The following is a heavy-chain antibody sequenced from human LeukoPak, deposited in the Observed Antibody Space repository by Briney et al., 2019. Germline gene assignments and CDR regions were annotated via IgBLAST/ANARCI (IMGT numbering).Heavy chain of an antibody. V-gene: IGHV3-30*04. J-gene: IGHJ6*03. CDR1: GFTFSSYA. CDR2: ISYDGSNK. Sequence: HPGRSLRLSCAASGFTFSSYAMHWVRQAPGKGLEWVAVISYDGSNKYYADSVKGRFTISRDNSKNTLYLQMNSLRAEDTAVYYCARDIRWGGYYYYYMDVWGKGTTVTVSS. CDR3: ARDIRWGGYYYYYMDV. D-gene: IGHD1-26*01.